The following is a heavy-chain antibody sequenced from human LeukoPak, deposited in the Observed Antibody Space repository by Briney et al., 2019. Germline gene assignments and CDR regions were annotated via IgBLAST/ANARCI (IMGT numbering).Heavy chain of an antibody. CDR2: IRQDGREK. Sequence: GGSLRLSCAASGFTFSSYWMSWVRQAPGKGLEWVANIRQDGREKYYVESVQGRFTISRDNAKNSLYLQMNSLRVDDTAVYYCARALYYESSGPLWGQGTLVTVSS. CDR1: GFTFSSYW. D-gene: IGHD3-22*01. V-gene: IGHV3-7*01. J-gene: IGHJ4*02. CDR3: ARALYYESSGPL.